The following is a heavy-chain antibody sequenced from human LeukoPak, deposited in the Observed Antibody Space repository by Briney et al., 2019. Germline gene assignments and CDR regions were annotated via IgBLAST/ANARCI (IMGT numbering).Heavy chain of an antibody. CDR2: INPNSGGT. CDR1: GYTFTGYY. CDR3: ARRGGNRLYYFDY. V-gene: IGHV1-2*02. Sequence: ASVTVSCKASGYTFTGYYMHWVRQAPGQGLEWMGWINPNSGGTNYAQKFQGRVTMTTDTSTGTAYMELRSLRSDDTAVYYCARRGGNRLYYFDYWGQGTLVTVSS. D-gene: IGHD4-23*01. J-gene: IGHJ4*02.